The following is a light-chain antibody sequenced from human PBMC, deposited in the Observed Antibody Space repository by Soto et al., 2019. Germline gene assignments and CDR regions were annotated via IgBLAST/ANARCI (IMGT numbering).Light chain of an antibody. V-gene: IGLV2-14*03. J-gene: IGLJ2*01. CDR2: AVS. CDR1: SSDVGGYDF. CDR3: NYYTSSHGVV. Sequence: QSVLTQPASVSGSPGQSITISCTGTSSDVGGYDFVSWYQQYPGKAPKLMIYAVSDRPSGVSNRFSGSKSGNTASLTISGLQADDEDDYFCNYYTSSHGVVFGGGTKLTVL.